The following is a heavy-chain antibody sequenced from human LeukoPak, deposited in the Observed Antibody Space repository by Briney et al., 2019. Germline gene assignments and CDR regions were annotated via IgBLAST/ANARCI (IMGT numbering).Heavy chain of an antibody. CDR1: GFTFSSYS. J-gene: IGHJ4*02. Sequence: PGGSLRLSCAASGFTFSSYSMNWVRQAPGKGLEWVSSISSSSSYIYYADSVKGRFTISRDNAKNSLYLQMNSLRAEDTAVYYCARPTIAAAGGPSGYWGQGTLVTVSS. CDR3: ARPTIAAAGGPSGY. V-gene: IGHV3-21*01. CDR2: ISSSSSYI. D-gene: IGHD6-13*01.